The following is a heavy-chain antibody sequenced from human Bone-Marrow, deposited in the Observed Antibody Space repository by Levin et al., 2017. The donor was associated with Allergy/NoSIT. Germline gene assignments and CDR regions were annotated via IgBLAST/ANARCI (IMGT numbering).Heavy chain of an antibody. CDR2: IKEDGSGK. J-gene: IGHJ4*02. Sequence: GGSLRLSCAASGFSFSNYWMSWVRQAPGKGLEWVANIKEDGSGKYYVDSVKGRFTISRDNAKNSLYLQMNSLRAEDTAVYFCSRAEDYWGQGTLVTVSS. CDR3: SRAEDY. V-gene: IGHV3-7*01. CDR1: GFSFSNYW.